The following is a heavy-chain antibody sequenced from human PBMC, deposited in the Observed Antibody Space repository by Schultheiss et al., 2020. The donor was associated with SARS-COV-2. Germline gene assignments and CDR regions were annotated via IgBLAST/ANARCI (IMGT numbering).Heavy chain of an antibody. CDR2: IIPIFGTA. CDR3: ATGEFIYGDPS. D-gene: IGHD4-17*01. CDR1: GYTSTNYG. Sequence: SVKVSCKTSGYTSTNYGITWVRQAPGQGLEWMGGIIPIFGTANYAQKFQGRVTITADESTSTAYMELSSLRSEDTAVYYCATGEFIYGDPSWGQGTLVTVSS. J-gene: IGHJ5*02. V-gene: IGHV1-69*13.